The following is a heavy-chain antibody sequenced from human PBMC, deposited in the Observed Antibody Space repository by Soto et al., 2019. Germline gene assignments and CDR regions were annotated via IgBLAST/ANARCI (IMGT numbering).Heavy chain of an antibody. D-gene: IGHD3-3*01. Sequence: GGSLRLSCAASGFTFSSYGMHWVRQAPGKGLEWVAVISYDGSNKYYADSVKGRFTVSRDNSKNTLYLQMNSLRAEDTAVYYCAKGGRGITIFGVVMSPYYYYGMDVWGQGATVTV. V-gene: IGHV3-30*18. CDR3: AKGGRGITIFGVVMSPYYYYGMDV. CDR1: GFTFSSYG. J-gene: IGHJ6*02. CDR2: ISYDGSNK.